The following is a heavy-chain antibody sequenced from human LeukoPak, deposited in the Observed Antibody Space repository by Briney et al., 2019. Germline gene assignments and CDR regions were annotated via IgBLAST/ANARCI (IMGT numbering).Heavy chain of an antibody. CDR1: GFTFSNYG. Sequence: GRSLRLSCAASGFTFSNYGMHWVRQAPGKGLVWVAVIWYDGSNKYYADSVKGRFTISRDNSKNTLYLQMNSLRAEDTAVYYCARDLYCSGGSCYSDQYYYYYGMDVWGKGTTVTVSS. D-gene: IGHD2-15*01. V-gene: IGHV3-33*01. J-gene: IGHJ6*04. CDR3: ARDLYCSGGSCYSDQYYYYYGMDV. CDR2: IWYDGSNK.